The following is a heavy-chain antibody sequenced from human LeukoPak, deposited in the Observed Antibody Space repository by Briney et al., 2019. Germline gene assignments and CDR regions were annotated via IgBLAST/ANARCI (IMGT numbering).Heavy chain of an antibody. V-gene: IGHV4-59*01. CDR1: GGSISSYY. CDR3: ARAYSNLYYMDV. Sequence: SETLSLTCTVSGGSISSYYWSWIRQPPGKGLEWIGYIYYSGSTNYNPSLKSRVTISVDTSKNQFSLKLSSVTAADTAVYYCARAYSNLYYMDVWGKGTTVTVSS. CDR2: IYYSGST. D-gene: IGHD4-11*01. J-gene: IGHJ6*03.